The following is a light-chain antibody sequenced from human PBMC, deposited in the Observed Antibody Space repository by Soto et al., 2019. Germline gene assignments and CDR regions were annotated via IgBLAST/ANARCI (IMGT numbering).Light chain of an antibody. CDR1: SGHSSYA. CDR3: QTWGTGIHVV. J-gene: IGLJ2*01. CDR2: LDSDGSH. Sequence: QLVLTQSPSASASLGVSVKLTCTLSSGHSSYAIAWHQQQPEKGPRYLMKLDSDGSHTKGDAIPDRFSGSSFGVERYLTISSLQSEDEADYYCQTWGTGIHVVFGGGTKLTVL. V-gene: IGLV4-69*01.